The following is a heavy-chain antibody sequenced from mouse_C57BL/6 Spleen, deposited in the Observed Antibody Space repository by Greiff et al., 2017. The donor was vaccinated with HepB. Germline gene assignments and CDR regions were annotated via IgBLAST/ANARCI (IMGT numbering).Heavy chain of an antibody. CDR3: ARSLYYGSSHWYFDV. V-gene: IGHV1-42*01. CDR1: GYSFTGYY. D-gene: IGHD1-1*01. J-gene: IGHJ1*03. Sequence: EVQLQQSGPELVKPGAPVKISCKASGYSFTGYYMNWVKQSPEKSLEWIGEINPSTGGTTYNQKFKAKATLTVDKSSSTAYMQLKSLTSEDSAVYYGARSLYYGSSHWYFDVWGTGTTVTVSS. CDR2: INPSTGGT.